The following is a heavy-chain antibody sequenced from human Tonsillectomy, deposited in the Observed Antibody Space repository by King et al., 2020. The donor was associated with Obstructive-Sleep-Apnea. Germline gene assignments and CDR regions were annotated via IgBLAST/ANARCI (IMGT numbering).Heavy chain of an antibody. CDR3: ARESGWTSATIFYGMDV. CDR2: ISYDENSK. CDR1: GFTFSNHA. J-gene: IGHJ6*02. D-gene: IGHD6-19*01. V-gene: IGHV3-30*04. Sequence: VQLVESGGGVVQPGRSLRLSCAASGFTFSNHAMHWVRQAPGKCLEWVAVISYDENSKFCAYSVKGRFTISRDNSKNALYLQMNSLRAEDTAVYYCARESGWTSATIFYGMDVWGQGTTVTVSS.